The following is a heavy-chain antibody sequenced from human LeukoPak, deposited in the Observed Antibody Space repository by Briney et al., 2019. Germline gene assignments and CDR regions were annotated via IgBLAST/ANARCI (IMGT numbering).Heavy chain of an antibody. CDR3: ARKYCSGGSCSGLYNWFDP. J-gene: IGHJ5*02. D-gene: IGHD2-15*01. Sequence: SETLSLTCAVSGYSISSGYYWGWIRQPPGKGLEWIGSIYHSGGTYYNPSLKSRVTISVDTSKNQFSLKLSSVTAADTAVYYCARKYCSGGSCSGLYNWFDPWGQGTLVTLSS. CDR1: GYSISSGYY. V-gene: IGHV4-38-2*01. CDR2: IYHSGGT.